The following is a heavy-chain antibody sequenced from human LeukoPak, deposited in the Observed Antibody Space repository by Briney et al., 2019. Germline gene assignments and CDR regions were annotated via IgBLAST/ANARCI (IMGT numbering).Heavy chain of an antibody. J-gene: IGHJ4*02. Sequence: SVKVSCKASGGTFSRYYAISWVRQAPGQGLERVGGIIPSFSTANYAQKFQGRVTITTDESTGTAYLGLSGLRSEDTAVYWCSIDAYWGQGTLVTVSS. CDR2: IIPSFSTA. V-gene: IGHV1-69*05. CDR3: SIDAY. CDR1: GGTFSRYYA.